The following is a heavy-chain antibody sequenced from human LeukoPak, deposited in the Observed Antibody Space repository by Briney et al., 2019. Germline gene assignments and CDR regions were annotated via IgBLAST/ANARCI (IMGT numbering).Heavy chain of an antibody. J-gene: IGHJ3*02. CDR1: GFTFSSYG. V-gene: IGHV3-30*03. CDR2: ITYDGSNK. CDR3: GRDGLRLELWFAFVI. Sequence: GGSLRLSCAASGFTFSSYGMHWVRQAPGKGLEWVAVITYDGSNKSYADSVKGRFTIPRDNSKNTLYLQMNSLRADDTAVYYCGRDGLRLELWFAFVIWGQGAMVAVSS. D-gene: IGHD5-18*01.